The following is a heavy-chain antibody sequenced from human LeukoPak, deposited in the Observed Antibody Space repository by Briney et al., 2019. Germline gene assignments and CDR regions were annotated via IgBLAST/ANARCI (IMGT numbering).Heavy chain of an antibody. CDR2: ISGSGTRT. D-gene: IGHD3-22*01. V-gene: IGHV3-23*01. J-gene: IGHJ4*02. Sequence: GGSLRLSCAASGFTSSSYAMSWVRQAPGKGLEWVSAISGSGTRTYYADSVKGRFTISRDNSKNTLYLQMNSLRAEDTAVYYCAKAPTKEEEWLLLNYFDYWGQGTLVTVSS. CDR3: AKAPTKEEEWLLLNYFDY. CDR1: GFTSSSYA.